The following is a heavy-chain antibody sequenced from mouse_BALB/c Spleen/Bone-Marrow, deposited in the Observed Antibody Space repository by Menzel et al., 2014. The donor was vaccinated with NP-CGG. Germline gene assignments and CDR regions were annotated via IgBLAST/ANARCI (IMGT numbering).Heavy chain of an antibody. D-gene: IGHD4-1*01. J-gene: IGHJ4*01. CDR2: INTYNGGT. CDR3: ARSGTRGNYAMDY. V-gene: IGHV1-18*01. Sequence: VQLKESGPEMVKPGSSMKISCKASGYSLTGYTMNWVKRSHGKNLEWIGLINTYNGGTNYNQKFKGKATLTVDKSSSTAYMELLSLTSEDSAVYYCARSGTRGNYAMDYWGQGTSVTVSS. CDR1: GYSLTGYT.